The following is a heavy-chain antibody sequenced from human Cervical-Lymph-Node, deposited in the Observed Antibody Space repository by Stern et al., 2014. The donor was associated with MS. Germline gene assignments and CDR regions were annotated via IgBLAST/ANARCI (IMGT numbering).Heavy chain of an antibody. CDR3: ARDRLDGDYVYYYGLDV. J-gene: IGHJ6*02. CDR2: ISYDGSNK. Sequence: VQMEESGGGVVRPGRSLRLSCATSGFTFSRYAVLWVRQAPGKGLEWVAAISYDGSNKFYGDSVKVRFTISRDNSKNTLFLQMNNLRPEDSGVYHCARDRLDGDYVYYYGLDVWGQGTTVTVSS. V-gene: IGHV3-30*04. CDR1: GFTFSRYA. D-gene: IGHD4-17*01.